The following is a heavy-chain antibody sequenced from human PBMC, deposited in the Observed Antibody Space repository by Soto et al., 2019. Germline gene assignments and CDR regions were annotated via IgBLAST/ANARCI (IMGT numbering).Heavy chain of an antibody. D-gene: IGHD4-17*01. CDR2: IWYDGSNK. CDR3: ARSFDYRHYLFDY. Sequence: GGYPGLSCAASGFTFSSYGMHWVRQAPGKGLEWVAVIWYDGSNKYYADSVKGRFTISRDNSKNTLYLQMNSLRAEDTAVYYFARSFDYRHYLFDYSGQGSLVTGSS. V-gene: IGHV3-33*01. J-gene: IGHJ4*02. CDR1: GFTFSSYG.